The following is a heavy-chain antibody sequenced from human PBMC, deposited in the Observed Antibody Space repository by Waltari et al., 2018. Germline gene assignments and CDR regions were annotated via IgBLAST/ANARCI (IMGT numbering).Heavy chain of an antibody. Sequence: QVQLQESGPGLVKPSETLSLTCTVSGGSISSYYWRWIRQPAGKGLEWIGRIYTSGSTNYNPALKSRVTMSVDTSKNQFSLKLSSVTAADTAVYYCARGRGRVVVVPATDWYFDLWGRGTLVTVSS. CDR3: ARGRGRVVVVPATDWYFDL. CDR2: IYTSGST. D-gene: IGHD2-2*01. CDR1: GGSISSYY. J-gene: IGHJ2*01. V-gene: IGHV4-4*07.